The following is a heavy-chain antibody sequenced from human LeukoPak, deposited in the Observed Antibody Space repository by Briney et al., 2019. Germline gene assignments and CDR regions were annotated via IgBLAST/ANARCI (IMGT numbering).Heavy chain of an antibody. CDR2: IYHSGST. D-gene: IGHD4-11*01. Sequence: PSETLSLTXAVSGYSISSGYYWGWIRQPPGKGLEWIGSIYHSGSTYYNPSLKSRVTISVDTSKNQFSLKLSSVTAADTAVYYCARHAYSNYLLDYWGQGTLVTVSS. CDR1: GYSISSGYY. J-gene: IGHJ4*02. V-gene: IGHV4-38-2*01. CDR3: ARHAYSNYLLDY.